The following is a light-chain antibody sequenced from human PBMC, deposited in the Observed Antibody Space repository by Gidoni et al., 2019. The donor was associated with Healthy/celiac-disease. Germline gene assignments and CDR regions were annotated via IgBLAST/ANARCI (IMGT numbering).Light chain of an antibody. V-gene: IGKV1-9*01. CDR3: QQLNSYPCS. CDR1: QGISSY. CDR2: AAS. Sequence: DIQLTQSPSFLSASVGDRVTITCRASQGISSYLAWYQQIPGKAPKLLIYAASTLQSGVPSRFSGSGSGTEFTLTISSLQPEDFATYYCQQLNSYPCSFGQXTKLEIK. J-gene: IGKJ2*04.